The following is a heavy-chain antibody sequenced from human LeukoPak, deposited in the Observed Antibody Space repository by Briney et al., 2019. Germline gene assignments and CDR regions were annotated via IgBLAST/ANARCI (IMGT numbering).Heavy chain of an antibody. D-gene: IGHD3-3*01. CDR2: IKQDGSEK. CDR3: ARDLASYDLWSGYYYCYYMDV. J-gene: IGHJ6*03. Sequence: GGSLRLSCAASGFTFSSYWMSWVRQAPGKGLEWVANIKQDGSEKYYVDSVKGRFTISRDNAKNSLYLQMNSLRVEDTAVYYCARDLASYDLWSGYYYCYYMDVWGKGTTVTVSS. V-gene: IGHV3-7*01. CDR1: GFTFSSYW.